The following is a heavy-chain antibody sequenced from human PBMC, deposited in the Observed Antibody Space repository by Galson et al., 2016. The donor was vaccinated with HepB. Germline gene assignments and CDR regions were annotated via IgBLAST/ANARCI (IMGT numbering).Heavy chain of an antibody. CDR3: AKDINGYYRPFDY. Sequence: SLRLSCAASGFTFNSYAMSWVRQAPGKGLEWVSAVSGSGSHTYYADSVKGRFTISRDNSKSTLYLEMNGLSAEDTALYYCAKDINGYYRPFDYWGQGTLVTVSS. V-gene: IGHV3-23*01. CDR1: GFTFNSYA. J-gene: IGHJ4*02. D-gene: IGHD3-22*01. CDR2: VSGSGSHT.